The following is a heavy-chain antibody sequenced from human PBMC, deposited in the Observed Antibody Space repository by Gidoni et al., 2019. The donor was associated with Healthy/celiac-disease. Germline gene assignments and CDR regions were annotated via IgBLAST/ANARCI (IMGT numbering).Heavy chain of an antibody. V-gene: IGHV3-9*01. CDR2: ISWNSGSI. Sequence: EVQLVESGGGLVHPGRSLSLSCAASGFTFDDYAMHWVRKAPGKGLEWVSGISWNSGSIGYADSVKGRFTISRDNAKNSLYLQMNSLRAEDTALYYCAKVTTEYFDYWGQGTLVTVSS. J-gene: IGHJ4*02. D-gene: IGHD4-17*01. CDR3: AKVTTEYFDY. CDR1: GFTFDDYA.